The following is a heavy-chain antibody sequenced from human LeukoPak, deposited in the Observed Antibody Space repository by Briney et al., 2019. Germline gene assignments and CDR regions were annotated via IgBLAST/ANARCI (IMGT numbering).Heavy chain of an antibody. CDR2: IYSGGST. Sequence: PGGSPRLSCAASGFTVSSNYMSWVRQAPGKGLEWVSVIYSGGSTYYADSVKGRFTISRDNSKNTLYLQMNSLRAEDTALYYCAKDLAAASFDAFDIWGQGTMVTVSS. J-gene: IGHJ3*02. D-gene: IGHD6-13*01. V-gene: IGHV3-53*05. CDR1: GFTVSSNY. CDR3: AKDLAAASFDAFDI.